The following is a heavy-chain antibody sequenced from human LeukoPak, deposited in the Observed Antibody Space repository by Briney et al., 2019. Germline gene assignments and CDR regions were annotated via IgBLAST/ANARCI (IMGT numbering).Heavy chain of an antibody. D-gene: IGHD2-2*01. Sequence: SETLSLTCTVSGGSISRGGYYWSWIRQHPGRGLEWIGYIYYSGSTYYHPSLKSRVTISVDTSKNQFSLKLSSVTVSDTAVYYCARDLRVGYCSSTSCTPYGMDVWGQGTTVTVSS. CDR1: GGSISRGGYY. CDR2: IYYSGST. J-gene: IGHJ6*02. CDR3: ARDLRVGYCSSTSCTPYGMDV. V-gene: IGHV4-31*03.